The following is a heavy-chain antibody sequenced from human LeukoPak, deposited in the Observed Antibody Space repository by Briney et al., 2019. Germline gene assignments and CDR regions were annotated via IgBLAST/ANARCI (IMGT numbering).Heavy chain of an antibody. CDR1: GGSFSDYY. CDR3: ARHYFSTLTTLLRGVKKQKSRFDP. CDR2: INHSGST. V-gene: IGHV4-34*01. D-gene: IGHD4-17*01. J-gene: IGHJ5*02. Sequence: SETLSLTCAVYGGSFSDYYWSWIRQPPGKGLEWIGEINHSGSTNYSPSLKGRVTISVDTSKKQFSLKLSSVTAADTAVYYCARHYFSTLTTLLRGVKKQKSRFDPWGQGTLVTVSS.